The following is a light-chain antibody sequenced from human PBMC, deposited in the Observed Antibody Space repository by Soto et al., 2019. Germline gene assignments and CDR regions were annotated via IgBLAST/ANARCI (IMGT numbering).Light chain of an antibody. Sequence: DIQMTQSPSSLSTSVGDRVTITCRASQSISSYLNWYQQKPGKAPKLLIYAASVLQSGVPSRFRGSGSGTDFTLTISSLQPEDFATYYCQQTYSTPRTFGQGTKLEMK. CDR1: QSISSY. J-gene: IGKJ2*01. CDR3: QQTYSTPRT. CDR2: AAS. V-gene: IGKV1-39*01.